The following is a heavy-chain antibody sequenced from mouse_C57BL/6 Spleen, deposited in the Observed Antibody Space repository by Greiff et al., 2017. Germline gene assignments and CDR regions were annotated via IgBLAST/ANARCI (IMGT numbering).Heavy chain of an antibody. CDR1: GYTFTSYW. D-gene: IGHD1-2*01. CDR2: IYPSDSET. J-gene: IGHJ2*01. V-gene: IGHV1-61*01. CDR3: ATLTTASRLDY. Sequence: VQLQESGAELVRPGSSVKLSCKASGYTFTSYWMDWVKQRPGQGLEWIGNIYPSDSETHYNQKFKDKATLTVDKSSSTAYMQLSSLTSEDSAVYYCATLTTASRLDYWGQGTTLTVSS.